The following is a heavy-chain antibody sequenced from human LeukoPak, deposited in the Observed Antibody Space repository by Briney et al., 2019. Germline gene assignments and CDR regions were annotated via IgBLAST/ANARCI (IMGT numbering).Heavy chain of an antibody. V-gene: IGHV4-59*12. J-gene: IGHJ4*02. Sequence: TPSETLSLTCTVSGASISSYYWSWIRQPPGKGLEWIGYIYYSGSTIYNPSLKSRVTMSVDTSKNQFSLKLSSVTAADTAVYYCARGQYYYDSSAYYPFHYWGQGTLVTVSS. CDR1: GASISSYY. D-gene: IGHD3-22*01. CDR3: ARGQYYYDSSAYYPFHY. CDR2: IYYSGST.